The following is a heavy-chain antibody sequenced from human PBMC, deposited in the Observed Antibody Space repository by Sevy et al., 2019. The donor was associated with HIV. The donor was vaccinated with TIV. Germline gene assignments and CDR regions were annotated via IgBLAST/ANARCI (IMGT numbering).Heavy chain of an antibody. V-gene: IGHV3-23*01. D-gene: IGHD3-22*01. CDR1: GFTVSNSY. J-gene: IGHJ6*02. CDR3: AKDAYYYDSRGYSLSQWYYGMDV. CDR2: ISGFGGDT. Sequence: GGSLRLSCAASGFTVSNSYMSWVRQAPGKGLQWVSVISGFGGDTYYADSVKGRFTISRDNSKNTLYLHMNSLRAEDTAVYYCAKDAYYYDSRGYSLSQWYYGMDVWGQGTTVTVSS.